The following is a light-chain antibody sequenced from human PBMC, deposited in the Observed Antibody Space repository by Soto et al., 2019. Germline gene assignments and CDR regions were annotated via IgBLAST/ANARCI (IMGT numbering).Light chain of an antibody. J-gene: IGKJ2*01. CDR3: QQCNNYPPS. CDR1: QGISTD. V-gene: IGKV1D-13*01. Sequence: ATQLTQSPSSLSASVGDRVTITCRASQGISTDVAWYQQKPGKAPKVLISDASKVQSGVPSRFSGSGSGTDFTLIISSLQPGDFATYYCQQCNNYPPSFGQGTKLEIK. CDR2: DAS.